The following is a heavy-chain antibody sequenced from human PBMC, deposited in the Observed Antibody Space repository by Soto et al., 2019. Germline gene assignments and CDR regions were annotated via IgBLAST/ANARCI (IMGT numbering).Heavy chain of an antibody. V-gene: IGHV3-15*01. D-gene: IGHD6-6*01. CDR2: IKSKTDGGTT. CDR3: TLRIADRPETDV. J-gene: IGHJ6*04. Sequence: GGSLRLSCAASGFTFSNAWMSWVRQAPGKGLEWVGRIKSKTDGGTTDYAAPVKGRFTISRDDSKNTLYLQMNSLKTEDTAVYYCTLRIADRPETDVWGKGTTVTVSS. CDR1: GFTFSNAW.